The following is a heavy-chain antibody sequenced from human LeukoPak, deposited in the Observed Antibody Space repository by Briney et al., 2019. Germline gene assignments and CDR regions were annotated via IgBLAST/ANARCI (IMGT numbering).Heavy chain of an antibody. V-gene: IGHV4-34*01. J-gene: IGHJ4*02. CDR1: GGSFSGYY. CDR3: ASAYYDFWSGYHGFDY. CDR2: INHSGST. Sequence: SETLSLTCAVYGGSFSGYYWSWICQPPGKGLEWIGEINHSGSTNYNPSLKSRVTISVDTSKNQFSLKLSSVTAADTAVYYCASAYYDFWSGYHGFDYWGQGTLVTVSS. D-gene: IGHD3-3*01.